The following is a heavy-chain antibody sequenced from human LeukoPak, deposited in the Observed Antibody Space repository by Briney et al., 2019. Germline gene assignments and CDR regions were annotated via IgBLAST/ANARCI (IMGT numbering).Heavy chain of an antibody. Sequence: GGSLRLSCAASGFTFSSLGMHWVRQAPGKGLEWVALIWFDGSKTYYVDSVKGRFTISRDNSKNTLYLQMTNARPEDTAIYYCARNEAGYHYYIGVWGKGTTVTVSS. V-gene: IGHV3-33*01. CDR3: ARNEAGYHYYIGV. CDR1: GFTFSSLG. J-gene: IGHJ6*03. CDR2: IWFDGSKT. D-gene: IGHD1-14*01.